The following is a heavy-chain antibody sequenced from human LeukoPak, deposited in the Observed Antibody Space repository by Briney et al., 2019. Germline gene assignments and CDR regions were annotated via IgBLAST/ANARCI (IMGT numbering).Heavy chain of an antibody. Sequence: QPGGSLRHSCAASGFTFSTSWMSWVRQAPGKGLEWVANIKEDGSEKWYMDSVKGRFTISRDNAKNSLYLQMNSLRAEDTAVFYCAKGDYFDYWGQGTLVTVSS. CDR2: IKEDGSEK. J-gene: IGHJ4*02. CDR3: AKGDYFDY. V-gene: IGHV3-7*01. D-gene: IGHD3-16*01. CDR1: GFTFSTSW.